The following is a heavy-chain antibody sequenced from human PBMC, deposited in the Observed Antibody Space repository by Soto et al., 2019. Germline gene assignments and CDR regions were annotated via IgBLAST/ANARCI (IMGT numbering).Heavy chain of an antibody. CDR2: ISGYNGNT. J-gene: IGHJ6*02. CDR3: AKDNTATSPSRYRYGMDV. Sequence: QVPLIQSGPEVKNPGASVKVSCKASGYSFTSYGISWVRQAPGRGLEWMGWISGYNGNTRYEQKFQGRATMTTDTSSSTAYLDLRSLTSDDTAVYYCAKDNTATSPSRYRYGMDVWGPGTTVIVSS. CDR1: GYSFTSYG. V-gene: IGHV1-18*01. D-gene: IGHD4-17*01.